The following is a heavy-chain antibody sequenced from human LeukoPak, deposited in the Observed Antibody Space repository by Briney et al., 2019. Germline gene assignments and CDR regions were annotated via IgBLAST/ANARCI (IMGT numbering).Heavy chain of an antibody. J-gene: IGHJ5*02. CDR3: ARDSSGFDP. CDR2: ISYDGSNK. D-gene: IGHD1-26*01. CDR1: GFTFSSYA. Sequence: GGSLRLSSAASGFTFSSYAMHWVRQAPGKGLEWVAVISYDGSNKYYADSVKGRFTISRDNSKNTLYLQMNSLRAEDTAVYYCARDSSGFDPWGQGTLVTVSS. V-gene: IGHV3-30-3*01.